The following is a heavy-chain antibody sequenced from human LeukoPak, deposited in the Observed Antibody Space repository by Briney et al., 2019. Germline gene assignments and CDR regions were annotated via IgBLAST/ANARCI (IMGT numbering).Heavy chain of an antibody. Sequence: PSETLSLTCTVSGGSISSNYWTWIRQPPGKGLEWIGYIYYSGTTNYNPSLKSRVTISVDTSKNQFSLKLSSVTAADTAVYYCARDKVRGGDYYMDVRGKGTTVTVSS. J-gene: IGHJ6*03. CDR3: ARDKVRGGDYYMDV. V-gene: IGHV4-59*01. CDR1: GGSISSNY. D-gene: IGHD3-10*01. CDR2: IYYSGTT.